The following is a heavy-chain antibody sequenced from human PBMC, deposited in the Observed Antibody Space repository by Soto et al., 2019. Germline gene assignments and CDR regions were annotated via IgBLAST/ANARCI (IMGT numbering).Heavy chain of an antibody. V-gene: IGHV5-10-1*01. CDR1: GYSFTSYL. CDR3: ASQNYYDSSGPRPINYYYGMDV. J-gene: IGHJ6*02. Sequence: LGESLKISCKGSGYSFTSYLISWVRQMPGKGLEWMGRIDPSDSYTNYSPSFQGHVTISADKSISTAYLQWSSLKASDTAMYYCASQNYYDSSGPRPINYYYGMDVWGQGTTVTVSS. D-gene: IGHD3-22*01. CDR2: IDPSDSYT.